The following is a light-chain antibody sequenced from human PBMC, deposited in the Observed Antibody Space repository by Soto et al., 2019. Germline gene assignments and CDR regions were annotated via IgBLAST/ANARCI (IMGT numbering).Light chain of an antibody. CDR1: QSVSSSY. CDR3: QQYGSSPWT. V-gene: IGKV3-20*01. CDR2: ATS. Sequence: ETVLTQSPGTLSLSPGERGTLFCRASQSVSSSYLAWYQQKPGQAPRLLMYATSSRATGIPDRFSGSGSGTDFTLTISRLEPEDFAVYYCQQYGSSPWTVGQGTKVEIK. J-gene: IGKJ1*01.